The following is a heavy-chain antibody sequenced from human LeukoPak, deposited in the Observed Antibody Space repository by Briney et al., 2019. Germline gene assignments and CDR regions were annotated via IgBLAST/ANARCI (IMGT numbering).Heavy chain of an antibody. D-gene: IGHD3-10*01. V-gene: IGHV3-23*01. J-gene: IGHJ4*02. Sequence: GGSLRLSCAASGFTFNKYGMSWVRQAPGKGLQWVSAISGDGKDRDYPDSVKGRFTISRDHSKQTLYLQMNSLRTDDTAVYYCVKDRYDSGIRMRSFLDHWGQGTLVTVSS. CDR3: VKDRYDSGIRMRSFLDH. CDR2: ISGDGKDR. CDR1: GFTFNKYG.